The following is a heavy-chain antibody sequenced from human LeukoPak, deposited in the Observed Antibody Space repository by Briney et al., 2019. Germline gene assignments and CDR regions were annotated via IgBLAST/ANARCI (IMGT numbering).Heavy chain of an antibody. V-gene: IGHV4-34*01. D-gene: IGHD6-13*01. CDR1: GGSFSGYY. CDR3: ARGLTTGYSSSWIDFDY. Sequence: PSETLSLTCAVYGGSFSGYYWSWIRQPPGKGLEWIGEINHSGSTNYNPSLKSRVTISVDTSKNQFSLKLSSVTAADTAVYYCARGLTTGYSSSWIDFDYWGQGTLVTVSS. J-gene: IGHJ4*02. CDR2: INHSGST.